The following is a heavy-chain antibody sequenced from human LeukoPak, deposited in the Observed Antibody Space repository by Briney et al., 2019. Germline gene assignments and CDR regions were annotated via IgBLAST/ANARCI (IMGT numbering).Heavy chain of an antibody. CDR1: GFTFSSYA. D-gene: IGHD3-22*01. CDR3: ATSLRITMIVVVGPFDY. Sequence: PGGSLRLSCAASGFTFSSYAMSWVRQAPGKGLEWVSAISGSGGSTYYADSVKGRFTISRDNSKNTLYLQMNSLRAEDTAVYYCATSLRITMIVVVGPFDYWGQGTLVTVSS. J-gene: IGHJ4*02. V-gene: IGHV3-23*01. CDR2: ISGSGGST.